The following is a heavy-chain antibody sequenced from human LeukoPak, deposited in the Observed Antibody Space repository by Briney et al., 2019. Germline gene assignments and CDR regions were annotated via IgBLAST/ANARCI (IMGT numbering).Heavy chain of an antibody. CDR2: IYYSGST. J-gene: IGHJ3*02. V-gene: IGHV4-59*01. Sequence: PSETLSLTCTVSGGSISSYYWSWIRQPPGKGLEWIGYIYYSGSTNYNPSLKSRVTISVDTSKNQFSLKLNSVTAADTAVYYCARDQSITFGGAGDAFDIWGQGTMVTVSS. CDR1: GGSISSYY. CDR3: ARDQSITFGGAGDAFDI. D-gene: IGHD3-16*01.